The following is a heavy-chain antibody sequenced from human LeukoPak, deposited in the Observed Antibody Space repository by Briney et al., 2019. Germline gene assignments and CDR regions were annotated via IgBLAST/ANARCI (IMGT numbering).Heavy chain of an antibody. J-gene: IGHJ4*02. V-gene: IGHV3-7*01. D-gene: IGHD6-19*01. CDR2: IKQDGSES. CDR1: GFTFSSYW. CDR3: ARERYASGWPRWY. Sequence: GGSLRLSCSASGFTFSSYWMTWVRQAPGKGLEWVANIKQDGSESYYVESVKGRFTISRDNAKNSVSLQMNSVRVEDTAVYYCARERYASGWPRWYWGQGTLVTVSS.